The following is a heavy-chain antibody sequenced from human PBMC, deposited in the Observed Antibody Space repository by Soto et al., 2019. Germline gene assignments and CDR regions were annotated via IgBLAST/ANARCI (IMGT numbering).Heavy chain of an antibody. CDR1: GFTFDDYA. CDR3: AKDSLEDYTAPGPLFDY. J-gene: IGHJ4*02. D-gene: IGHD4-4*01. V-gene: IGHV3-9*01. CDR2: ISWNSGSI. Sequence: EVLLVESGGGLVQPGRSLRLSCAASGFTFDDYAMHWVRQAPGKGLEWVSGISWNSGSIGYADSVKGRFTISRDNAKNSLYLQMNSLRAEDTALYYCAKDSLEDYTAPGPLFDYWGQGTLVTVSS.